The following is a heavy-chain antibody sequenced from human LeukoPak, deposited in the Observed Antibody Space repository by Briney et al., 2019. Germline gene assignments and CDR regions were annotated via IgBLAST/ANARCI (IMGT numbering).Heavy chain of an antibody. CDR2: IVWNSGTI. Sequence: QPGRSLRLSCAASGFTFDDYAMHWVRQAPGKGLEWVSGIVWNSGTIGYADSVKGRFTISRDNAKNSLYLQMNSLRAEDTAVYYCARGLAYCGGDCSDEFDYWGQGTLVTVSS. V-gene: IGHV3-9*01. CDR1: GFTFDDYA. D-gene: IGHD2-21*02. CDR3: ARGLAYCGGDCSDEFDY. J-gene: IGHJ4*02.